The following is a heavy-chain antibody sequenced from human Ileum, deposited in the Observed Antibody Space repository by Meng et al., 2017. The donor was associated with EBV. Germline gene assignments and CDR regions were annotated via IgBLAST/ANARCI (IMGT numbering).Heavy chain of an antibody. CDR3: ARGRRFGSGRYALDY. CDR1: CASIGSSYW. J-gene: IGHJ4*02. CDR2: IYHSGST. Sequence: QVQLQEAGPGLVMPSGTWCLSCAGSCASIGSSYWWTWGRQPPEKGLEWIGEIYHSGSTNYNPSLKSRLTLSVDKSKSQFSLELISVTAADTAVYYCARGRRFGSGRYALDYWGQGTLVTVSS. V-gene: IGHV4-4*02. D-gene: IGHD3-10*01.